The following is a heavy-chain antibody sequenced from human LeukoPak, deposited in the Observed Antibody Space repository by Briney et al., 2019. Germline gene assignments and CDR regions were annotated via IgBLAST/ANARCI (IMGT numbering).Heavy chain of an antibody. Sequence: GESLQISCEGSGYSFTSYWIGWVRQLPGKGLEWMGIIYPGDSDTRYSPSFQGQVTISADKSISTAYLQWSSLKASDTAMYYCAGAYYDSSGYYWGFDYWGQGTLVTVSS. CDR3: AGAYYDSSGYYWGFDY. CDR2: IYPGDSDT. V-gene: IGHV5-51*01. D-gene: IGHD3-22*01. CDR1: GYSFTSYW. J-gene: IGHJ4*02.